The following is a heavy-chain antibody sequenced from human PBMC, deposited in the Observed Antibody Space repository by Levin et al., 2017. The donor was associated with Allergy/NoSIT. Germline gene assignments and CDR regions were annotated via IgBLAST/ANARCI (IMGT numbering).Heavy chain of an antibody. J-gene: IGHJ5*02. Sequence: SQTLSLTCTVSGGSISSGSYYWSWIRQPAGKGLEWIGRIYTSGSTNYNPSLKSRVTISVDTSKNQFSLKLSSVTAADTAVYYCARDRGAYCGGDCYSNWFDPWGQGTLVTVSS. CDR2: IYTSGST. D-gene: IGHD2-21*02. CDR1: GGSISSGSYY. V-gene: IGHV4-61*02. CDR3: ARDRGAYCGGDCYSNWFDP.